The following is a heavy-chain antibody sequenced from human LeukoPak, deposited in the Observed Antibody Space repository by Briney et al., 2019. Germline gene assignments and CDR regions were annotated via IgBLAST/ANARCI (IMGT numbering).Heavy chain of an antibody. Sequence: GGSLRLSCAASGFTFSSYGMTWLRQTPAKGLEWVSAISGSGETTYYSDSVKGRFTISRDNSKNTLFLQMNSLRVEDAAMYYCAKTHGYFDQWGQGTPVAVSS. CDR3: AKTHGYFDQ. V-gene: IGHV3-23*01. CDR2: ISGSGETT. J-gene: IGHJ4*02. CDR1: GFTFSSYG. D-gene: IGHD3-22*01.